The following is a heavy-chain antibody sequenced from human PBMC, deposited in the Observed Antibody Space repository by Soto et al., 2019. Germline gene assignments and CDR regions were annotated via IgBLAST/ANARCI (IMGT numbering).Heavy chain of an antibody. CDR1: GGSISSSSYY. J-gene: IGHJ4*02. D-gene: IGHD6-13*01. CDR3: ARHPYSSSWYFDY. Sequence: QLQLQESGPGLVKPSETLSLTCTASGGSISSSSYYWGWIRQPPGKEPEWIGSIYYSGSTYYNPSLKSRVTISVDTSKNQFSLKLSSVTAADTAVYYCARHPYSSSWYFDYWGQGTLVTVSS. V-gene: IGHV4-39*01. CDR2: IYYSGST.